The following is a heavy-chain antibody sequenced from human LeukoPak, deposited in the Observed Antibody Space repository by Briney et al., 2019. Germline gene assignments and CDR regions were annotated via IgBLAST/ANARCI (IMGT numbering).Heavy chain of an antibody. Sequence: SETLSLTCAVYGGSLSGYYWSWIRQPPGKGLEWIGEINHSGSTNYNPSLKSRVTISVDTSKNQFSLKLSSVTAADTAVYYCARVVDYYDSSGYYCDYWGQGTLVTVSS. CDR3: ARVVDYYDSSGYYCDY. CDR1: GGSLSGYY. CDR2: INHSGST. V-gene: IGHV4-34*01. J-gene: IGHJ4*02. D-gene: IGHD3-22*01.